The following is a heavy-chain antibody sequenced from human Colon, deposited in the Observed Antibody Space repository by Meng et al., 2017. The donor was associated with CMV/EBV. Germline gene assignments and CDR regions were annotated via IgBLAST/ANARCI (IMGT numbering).Heavy chain of an antibody. D-gene: IGHD2-2*01. J-gene: IGHJ5*02. Sequence: GGLFNVNAIRWGRQAPGQGIEGMGDLIPIFGTPKYAQKFQGRDTIPADASTTTMYMEFTRLRAHDTAVYYCARSPIPAALNWLDPWREGTLVTVSS. CDR3: ARSPIPAALNWLDP. V-gene: IGHV1-69*01. CDR2: LIPIFGTP. CDR1: GGLFNVNA.